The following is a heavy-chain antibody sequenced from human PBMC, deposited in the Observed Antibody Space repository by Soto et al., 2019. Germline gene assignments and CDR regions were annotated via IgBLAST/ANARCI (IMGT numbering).Heavy chain of an antibody. CDR2: MYSTGST. D-gene: IGHD6-13*01. Sequence: PSETLSLTCTVSGGSISGYYWSWIRQPPGKGLEWIGYMYSTGSTVYNPSFKSRVTISVDTSKNQFSLKLNSVTAADTAVYYCARARATIAAAAIFDCWGQGTLVTVSS. CDR1: GGSISGYY. V-gene: IGHV4-59*01. J-gene: IGHJ4*02. CDR3: ARARATIAAAAIFDC.